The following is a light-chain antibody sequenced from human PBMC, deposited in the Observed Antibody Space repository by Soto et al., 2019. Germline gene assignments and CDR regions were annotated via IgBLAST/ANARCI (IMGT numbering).Light chain of an antibody. CDR3: NSYAGGNTFV. V-gene: IGLV2-8*01. Sequence: QSALTQPPSASGSLGQSVTISCTGTTSDVGGYEYVSWYQQHPGKAPKVLLYEVNKRPSGVPDRFSGSKSGNMASLTVSGLQAEDEAEYYCNSYAGGNTFVFGSGTKATVL. CDR1: TSDVGGYEY. CDR2: EVN. J-gene: IGLJ1*01.